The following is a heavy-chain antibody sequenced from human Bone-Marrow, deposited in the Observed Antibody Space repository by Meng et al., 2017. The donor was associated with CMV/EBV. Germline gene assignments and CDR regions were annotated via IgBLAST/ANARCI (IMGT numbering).Heavy chain of an antibody. CDR3: VKAEYAYGDYFDF. CDR2: ISGSGGST. D-gene: IGHD2-2*01. V-gene: IGHV3-23*01. J-gene: IGHJ4*02. Sequence: CAASGFTFSGYAMNWVRQAPGKGLEWVSSISGSGGSTYYADFVKGRFTISRDNSKNTLYLQMNSLRAEDTAVYFCVKAEYAYGDYFDFWGQGTLVTVSS. CDR1: GFTFSGYA.